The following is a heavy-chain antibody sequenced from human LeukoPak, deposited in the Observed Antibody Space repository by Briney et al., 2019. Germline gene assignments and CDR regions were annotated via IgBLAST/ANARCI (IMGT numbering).Heavy chain of an antibody. CDR1: GGTFSSYA. J-gene: IGHJ4*02. CDR3: ARSIMSGDNSIDS. D-gene: IGHD4-23*01. Sequence: SVKGSCKASGGTFSSYAISWVRHAPGQGLEWMGGSFPIFGTANYAHKFQRRVTITADESTSTDYTERSGVRAEDTPLDFCARSIMSGDNSIDSCGQGTLFTVSS. V-gene: IGHV1-69*13. CDR2: SFPIFGTA.